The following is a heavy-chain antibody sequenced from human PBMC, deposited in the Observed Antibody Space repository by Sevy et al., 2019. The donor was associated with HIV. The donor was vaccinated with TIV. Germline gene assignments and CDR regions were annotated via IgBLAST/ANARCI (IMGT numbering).Heavy chain of an antibody. CDR2: ISNDGNNK. CDR3: ACACACEDTWGWVDY. D-gene: IGHD2-15*01. V-gene: IGHV3-30*04. J-gene: IGHJ4*02. Sequence: GGSLRLSCVASDFTVSYYPMHWVRQAPGKGLEWVAVISNDGNNKRYAESVKGRLTVSRANSKNTPYLELNSLRTEDTAIFYCACACACEDTWGWVDYWGQGTLVTVSS. CDR1: DFTVSYYP.